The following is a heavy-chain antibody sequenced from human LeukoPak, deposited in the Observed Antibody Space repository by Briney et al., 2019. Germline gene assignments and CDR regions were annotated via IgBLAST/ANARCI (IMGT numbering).Heavy chain of an antibody. Sequence: SETLSLTCSLSGGSISSSVHYWGWARDPPGKGLEWIVSGSSSGNANNNQTLKSRVTVSVDTSKNQYSLKVTSVSAADTAVYYCARDEKGHASGWTELDVWGKGTTVTVSS. CDR2: GSSSGNA. V-gene: IGHV4-39*07. J-gene: IGHJ6*04. CDR3: ARDEKGHASGWTELDV. D-gene: IGHD6-19*01. CDR1: GGSISSSVHY.